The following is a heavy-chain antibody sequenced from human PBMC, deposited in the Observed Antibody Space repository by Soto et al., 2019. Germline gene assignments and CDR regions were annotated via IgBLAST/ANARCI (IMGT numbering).Heavy chain of an antibody. Sequence: EVQLLQSGGGVVQPGGSLRLSSAASGITFSSHAMNWVRQPPGGGLEWVSSLSGSGASTYYADSVKGRFTISRDNSKNTLYLQMHGLRSGDTAIYYCVTDHHYDSSDYDGPRFDHGGQGDLVLVSS. CDR1: GITFSSHA. V-gene: IGHV3-23*01. CDR3: VTDHHYDSSDYDGPRFDH. J-gene: IGHJ4*02. D-gene: IGHD3-22*01. CDR2: LSGSGAST.